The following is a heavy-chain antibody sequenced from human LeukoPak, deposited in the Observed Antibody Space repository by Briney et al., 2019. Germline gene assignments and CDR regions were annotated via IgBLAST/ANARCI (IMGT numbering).Heavy chain of an antibody. CDR3: ARVKGQQLAPHFDY. CDR1: GGSISSSSYY. Sequence: SETLSLTCTVSGGSISSSSYYWGWIRQPPGKGLEWIGSIYYSGSTYYNPSLKSRVTISVDTSKNQFSLKLSSVTAADTAVYYCARVKGQQLAPHFDYWGQGTLVTVSS. V-gene: IGHV4-39*07. J-gene: IGHJ4*02. D-gene: IGHD6-13*01. CDR2: IYYSGST.